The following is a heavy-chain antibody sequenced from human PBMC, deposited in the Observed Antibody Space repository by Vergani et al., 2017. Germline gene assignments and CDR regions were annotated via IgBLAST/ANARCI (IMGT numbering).Heavy chain of an antibody. CDR3: AKDQSGYDILTGYYLTTWGHDY. CDR1: GGSISSSSYY. D-gene: IGHD3-9*01. Sequence: QLQLQESGPGLVKPSETLSLTCTVSGGSISSSSYYWGWIRQAPGKGLEWVAFIRYDGSNKYYADSVKGRFTISRDNSKNTLYLQMNSLRAEDTAVYYCAKDQSGYDILTGYYLTTWGHDYWGQGTLVTVSS. V-gene: IGHV3-30*02. CDR2: IRYDGSNK. J-gene: IGHJ4*02.